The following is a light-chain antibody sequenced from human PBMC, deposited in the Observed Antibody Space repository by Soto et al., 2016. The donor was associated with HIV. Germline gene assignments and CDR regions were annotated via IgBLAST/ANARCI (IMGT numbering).Light chain of an antibody. CDR2: MAS. Sequence: DIVMTQSPVSLPVTPGEPASISCRSSQSLLHSNGYDHLDWYLQKPGQSPQLLIYMASNRASGVSGRFSGSGSGTDFTLDISRVEAEDVGVYYCMQAXEIPXTFGRGPRWRSN. V-gene: IGKV2-28*01. CDR3: MQAXEIPXT. J-gene: IGKJ2*01. CDR1: QSLLHSNGYDH.